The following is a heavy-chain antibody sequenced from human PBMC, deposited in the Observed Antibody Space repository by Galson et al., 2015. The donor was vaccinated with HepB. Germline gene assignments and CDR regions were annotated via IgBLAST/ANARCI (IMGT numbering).Heavy chain of an antibody. V-gene: IGHV3-11*06. J-gene: IGHJ5*02. D-gene: IGHD2-2*01. Sequence: SLRLSCAASGFTFSDYYMSWIRQAPGKGLEWVSYISSSSSYTNYADSVKGRFTISRDNAKNSLYLQMNSLRAEDTAVYYCARGWGCSSTSCYPWFDPWGQGTLVTVSS. CDR2: ISSSSSYT. CDR3: ARGWGCSSTSCYPWFDP. CDR1: GFTFSDYY.